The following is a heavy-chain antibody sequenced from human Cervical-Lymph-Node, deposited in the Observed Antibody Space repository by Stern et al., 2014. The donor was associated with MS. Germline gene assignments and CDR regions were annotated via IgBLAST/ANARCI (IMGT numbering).Heavy chain of an antibody. CDR2: ISTKHGNT. CDR3: ARGADYSDY. D-gene: IGHD5-12*01. CDR1: GYTFSSYG. J-gene: IGHJ4*02. V-gene: IGHV1-18*01. Sequence: VQLVESGGEVKQPGASVKVSCKTSGYTFSSYGISWVRQASGQGLEWMGWISTKHGNTNYGKKVQGRVTMTTDTSTNTAYMELRSLRSDDTAVYYCARGADYSDYWGQGTLVTVSS.